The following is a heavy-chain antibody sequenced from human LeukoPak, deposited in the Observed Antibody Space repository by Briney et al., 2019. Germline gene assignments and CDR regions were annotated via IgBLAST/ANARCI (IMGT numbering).Heavy chain of an antibody. J-gene: IGHJ4*02. CDR3: ATEPYYYDSSGYGNY. CDR1: GYTFTAYY. CDR2: INPNSGGT. Sequence: ASVKVSCKASGYTFTAYYMHWVRQAPGQGLEWMGWINPNSGGTNHAQKFQGRVTMTRDTSISTVYMELSRLRSDDTAVYYCATEPYYYDSSGYGNYWGQGTLVTVSS. V-gene: IGHV1-2*02. D-gene: IGHD3-22*01.